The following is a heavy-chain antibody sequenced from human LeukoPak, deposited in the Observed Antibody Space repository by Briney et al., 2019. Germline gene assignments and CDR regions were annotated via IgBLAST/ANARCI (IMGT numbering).Heavy chain of an antibody. CDR2: VNPSGGST. D-gene: IGHD2-15*01. Sequence: ASVKVSCKASGYTFTSYYMHWVRQAPGQGPEWMGIVNPSGGSTSYAQKFQGRVTMTRDTSTSTVYMELSSLRSEDTAVYYCARVAALTDNWFDPWGQGTLVTVSS. J-gene: IGHJ5*02. V-gene: IGHV1-46*01. CDR1: GYTFTSYY. CDR3: ARVAALTDNWFDP.